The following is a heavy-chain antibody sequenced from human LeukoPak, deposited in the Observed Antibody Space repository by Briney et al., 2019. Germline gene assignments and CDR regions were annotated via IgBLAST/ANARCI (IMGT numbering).Heavy chain of an antibody. CDR2: IRYDGSNK. J-gene: IGHJ4*02. D-gene: IGHD3-22*01. CDR1: GFTFSSYG. V-gene: IGHV3-30*02. CDR3: ARDRLPYYFDSRGGFEY. Sequence: PGGSLRLSCAASGFTFSSYGMHWVRQAPGKGLEWVAFIRYDGSNKYYADSVKGRFTISRDNAKNSLYLQMNSLRAEDTAVYYCARDRLPYYFDSRGGFEYWGQGILVTVSS.